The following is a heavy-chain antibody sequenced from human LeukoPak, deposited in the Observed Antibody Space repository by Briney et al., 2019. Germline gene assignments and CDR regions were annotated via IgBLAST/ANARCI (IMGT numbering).Heavy chain of an antibody. CDR1: GYTFTSYG. CDR3: ARLDSGSYYEDFDY. CDR2: ISAYNGNT. V-gene: IGHV1-18*01. J-gene: IGHJ4*02. D-gene: IGHD1-26*01. Sequence: ASVKVSCKASGYTFTSYGISWVRQAPGQGLEWMGWISAYNGNTNCAQKLQGRVTMTTDTSTSTAYMELRSLRSDDTAVYYCARLDSGSYYEDFDYWGQGTLVTVSS.